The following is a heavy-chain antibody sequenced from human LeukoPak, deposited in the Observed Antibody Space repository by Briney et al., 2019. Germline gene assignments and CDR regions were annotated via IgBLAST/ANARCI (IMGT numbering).Heavy chain of an antibody. D-gene: IGHD6-25*01. CDR3: AREGRHSGGAFDI. Sequence: ASVKVSCKASGGTFSSYAISWVRQAPGQGLEWIGGIIPIFGTANYAQKFQGRVTITTDESTSTAYMELSSLRSEDTAVYYCAREGRHSGGAFDIWGQGTMVTVSS. J-gene: IGHJ3*02. CDR1: GGTFSSYA. CDR2: IIPIFGTA. V-gene: IGHV1-69*05.